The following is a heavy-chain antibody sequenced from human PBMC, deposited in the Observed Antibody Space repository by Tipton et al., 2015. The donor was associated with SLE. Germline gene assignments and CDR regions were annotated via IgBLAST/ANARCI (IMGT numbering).Heavy chain of an antibody. CDR2: ITPFNGNT. CDR3: ASSPQITMVRGVYNWFDP. D-gene: IGHD3-10*01. J-gene: IGHJ5*02. CDR1: GYTFTYRY. Sequence: QVQLVQSGAEVKKTGSSVKVSCKASGYTFTYRYLHWVRQAPGQALEWMGWITPFNGNTNYAQKFQDRVTITRDRSMSTAYMELSSLRSEDTAMYYCASSPQITMVRGVYNWFDPWGQGTLVTVSS. V-gene: IGHV1-45*02.